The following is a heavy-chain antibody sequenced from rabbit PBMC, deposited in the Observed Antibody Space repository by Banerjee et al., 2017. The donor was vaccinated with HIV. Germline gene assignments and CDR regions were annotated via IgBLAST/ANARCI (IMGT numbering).Heavy chain of an antibody. J-gene: IGHJ4*01. CDR2: IDPVFGST. CDR1: GFDFSSYY. V-gene: IGHV1S7*01. D-gene: IGHD6-1*01. Sequence: QSLEESGGGLVQPGGSLKLSCKASGFDFSSYYMSWVRQAPGKGLEWIGYIDPVFGSTYYASWVNGRFTISSHNAQNTLYLQLNSLTAADTATYFCARDYINGYTDYVFNLWGPGTLVTDS. CDR3: ARDYINGYTDYVFNL.